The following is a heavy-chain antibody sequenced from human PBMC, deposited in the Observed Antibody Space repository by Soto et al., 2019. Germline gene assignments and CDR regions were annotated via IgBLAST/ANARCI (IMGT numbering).Heavy chain of an antibody. V-gene: IGHV3-11*05. Sequence: QVQLVESGGGLVKPGGSLRLSCAASGFTFSDYYMSWIRQAPGKGLEWVSYISSSSSYTNYADSVKGRFTISRDNAKNSVYLQVNSLRAEDTAVYYCAGAVGSGSDYWGQGTLVTVSS. CDR3: AGAVGSGSDY. J-gene: IGHJ4*02. CDR1: GFTFSDYY. CDR2: ISSSSSYT. D-gene: IGHD3-10*01.